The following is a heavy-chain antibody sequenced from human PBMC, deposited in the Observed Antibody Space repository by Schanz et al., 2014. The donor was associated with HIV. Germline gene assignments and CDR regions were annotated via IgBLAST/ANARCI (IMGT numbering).Heavy chain of an antibody. J-gene: IGHJ2*01. Sequence: EVQLVESGGDFVQPGGSLRLSCAASGFTFSNYWMHWVRQAPGKGLVWVSRMDLDGSTTNYADSVKGRFTISRDNAKNTLYLQMNSLRAEDTAVYYCALSRPSGYGGSWYFDLWGRGTLVAVSS. D-gene: IGHD2-15*01. CDR1: GFTFSNYW. V-gene: IGHV3-74*01. CDR2: MDLDGSTT. CDR3: ALSRPSGYGGSWYFDL.